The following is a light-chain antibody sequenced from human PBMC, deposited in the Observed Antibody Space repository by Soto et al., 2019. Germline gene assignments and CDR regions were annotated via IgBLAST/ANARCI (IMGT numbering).Light chain of an antibody. J-gene: IGKJ5*01. V-gene: IGKV3-11*01. Sequence: EIVLTQSPATLSLSPGERATLSCRASQSVSIYLAWYQHKPGQAPRLLVYDASSRATGIPARFSGSVSGTDFTITISSLEPEDFAVYYCQQRSNWPPSFGQGTRLEIK. CDR2: DAS. CDR3: QQRSNWPPS. CDR1: QSVSIY.